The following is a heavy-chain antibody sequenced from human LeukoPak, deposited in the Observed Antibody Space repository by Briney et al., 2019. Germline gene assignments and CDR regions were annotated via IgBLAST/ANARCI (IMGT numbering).Heavy chain of an antibody. J-gene: IGHJ6*03. CDR2: ISIRGSTI. CDR1: GFTFRSYE. CDR3: ASGSYGSGFYYFYYMDV. D-gene: IGHD3-10*01. Sequence: GGSLRLSRAASGFTFRSYEMNWVRQAPGRGREGVSYISIRGSTIYYADSVKGRFTISRDNAKNSLYPQMNSLSAEDTAVYYCASGSYGSGFYYFYYMDVWGKGTTVTVSS. V-gene: IGHV3-48*03.